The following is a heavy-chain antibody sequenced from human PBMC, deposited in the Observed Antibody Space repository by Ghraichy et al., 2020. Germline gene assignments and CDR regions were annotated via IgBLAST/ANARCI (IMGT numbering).Heavy chain of an antibody. CDR1: GFSLSTSGVG. D-gene: IGHD3-3*01. CDR3: AHGTYGLWSGYYPFDY. CDR2: IYWNDDK. Sequence: SGPTLVKPTQTLTLTCTFSGFSLSTSGVGVGWIRQPPGKALEWLALIYWNDDKRYSPSLKSRLTITKDTSKNQVVLTMTNMDPVDTATYYCAHGTYGLWSGYYPFDYWGQGTLVTVSS. J-gene: IGHJ4*02. V-gene: IGHV2-5*01.